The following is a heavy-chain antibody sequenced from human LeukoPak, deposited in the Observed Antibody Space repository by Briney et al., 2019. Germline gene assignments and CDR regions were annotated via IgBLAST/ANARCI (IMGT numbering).Heavy chain of an antibody. CDR1: GFTVSSNH. J-gene: IGHJ4*02. CDR3: ARDNAPAGGGLDY. D-gene: IGHD2-2*01. CDR2: IYTSGLT. V-gene: IGHV3-53*01. Sequence: PGGSLRLSCAASGFTVSSNHMTWVRQAPGKGLEWVSEIYTSGLTFYADSVTGRFTISRDNSKNTVYLQMNSLGVEDTARYYCARDNAPAGGGLDYWGQGTLVTVSS.